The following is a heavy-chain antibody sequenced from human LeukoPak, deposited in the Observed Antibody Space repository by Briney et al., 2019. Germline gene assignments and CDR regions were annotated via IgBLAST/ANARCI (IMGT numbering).Heavy chain of an antibody. D-gene: IGHD1-26*01. CDR3: ARGRIVGATYDAFDI. Sequence: PSETLSLTCTVSGASISSGSYFWSWIRQPAGKGLEWIGRIYTSGSTNYNPPLKSRVTISVDTSKNQFSLKLSSVTAADTAVYYCARGRIVGATYDAFDIWGQGTMVTVSS. CDR1: GASISSGSYF. V-gene: IGHV4-61*02. CDR2: IYTSGST. J-gene: IGHJ3*02.